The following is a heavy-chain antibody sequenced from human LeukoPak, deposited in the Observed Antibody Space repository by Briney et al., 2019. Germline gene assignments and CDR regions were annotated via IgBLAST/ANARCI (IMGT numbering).Heavy chain of an antibody. J-gene: IGHJ3*01. V-gene: IGHV3-48*03. CDR1: GFTLSSYE. CDR3: AREAGTAFDL. D-gene: IGHD3-10*01. Sequence: GGSLRLSCAASGFTLSSYEMNWVRQAPGKGLEWVSYVGSRGRSIYYADSVKGRFISSRDNSKNSLYLQMNSLRVEDTAVYYCAREAGTAFDLWGQGTTVTVSS. CDR2: VGSRGRSI.